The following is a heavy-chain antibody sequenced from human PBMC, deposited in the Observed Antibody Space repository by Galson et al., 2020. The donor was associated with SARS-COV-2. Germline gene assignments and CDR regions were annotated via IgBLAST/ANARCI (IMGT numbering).Heavy chain of an antibody. CDR3: ARGGGPTVRGLFHLDY. Sequence: ASVKVSCKASGYTFTGYYIHWVRRAPRQGLEWLGWINPHSGDTDPAQKFQGRVTMTRDSSIYTAYMDLGGLRSDDTAIYYWARGGGPTVRGLFHLDYWGQGTPVTVSS. J-gene: IGHJ4*02. V-gene: IGHV1-2*02. CDR2: INPHSGDT. D-gene: IGHD3-10*01. CDR1: GYTFTGYY.